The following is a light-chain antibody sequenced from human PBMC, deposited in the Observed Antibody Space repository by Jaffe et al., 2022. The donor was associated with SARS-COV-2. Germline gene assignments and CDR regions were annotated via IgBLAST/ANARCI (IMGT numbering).Light chain of an antibody. V-gene: IGKV3-15*01. CDR2: GAS. Sequence: EILMTQSPATLSVSPGERATLSCRASQSIRNNLAWYQQKPGQAPRLLIFGASTRATGIPARFSGSGSGTEFILTISSLQSQDFAVYFCQQYDTWPQYTFGQGTKLEIK. J-gene: IGKJ2*01. CDR1: QSIRNN. CDR3: QQYDTWPQYT.